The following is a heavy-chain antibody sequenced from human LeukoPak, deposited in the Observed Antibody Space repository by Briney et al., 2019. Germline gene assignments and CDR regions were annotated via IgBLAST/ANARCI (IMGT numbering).Heavy chain of an antibody. Sequence: PVQPLDSPSVVSSSSTTIHYADSVKGRFTISRDNAKNSVYLQMNSLRAEDTAVYYCARTPLTPIWFGELSPPQTNAFDIWGQGTMVTVSS. J-gene: IGHJ3*02. CDR3: ARTPLTPIWFGELSPPQTNAFDI. CDR2: VSSSSTTI. D-gene: IGHD3-10*01. V-gene: IGHV3-48*01.